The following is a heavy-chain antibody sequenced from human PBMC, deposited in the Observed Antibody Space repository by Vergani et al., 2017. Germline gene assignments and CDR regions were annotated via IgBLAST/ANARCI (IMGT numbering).Heavy chain of an antibody. CDR1: GYSFNNYW. Sequence: EVQLVQSGAEVKKPGESLQISCQISGYSFNNYWIGWVRQMPGKGLEWMGIIHPADSDTRYSPSFQGQVTISVDNSISTAYLQRSSLRASDSAMYYCSRLYGRDSSGSKYFDYWGQGTLVTVSS. V-gene: IGHV5-51*01. CDR3: SRLYGRDSSGSKYFDY. CDR2: IHPADSDT. J-gene: IGHJ4*02. D-gene: IGHD3-22*01.